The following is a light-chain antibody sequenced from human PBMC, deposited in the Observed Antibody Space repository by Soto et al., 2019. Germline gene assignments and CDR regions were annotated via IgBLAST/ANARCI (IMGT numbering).Light chain of an antibody. V-gene: IGLV2-8*01. CDR3: SSYAGSNNWV. CDR2: EVN. Sequence: QSVLTQPPSASGSPGQSVTISCTGSSSDVGDYNYVSWYQQRPGKAPKFIIYEVNYRPSGVPDRFSSSKSGNTASLTVSGLQAEDEADYYCSSYAGSNNWVFGGGTKVTVL. J-gene: IGLJ3*02. CDR1: SSDVGDYNY.